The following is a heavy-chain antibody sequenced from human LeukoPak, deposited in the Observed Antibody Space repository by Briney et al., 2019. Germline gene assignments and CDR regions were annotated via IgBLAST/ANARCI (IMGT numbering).Heavy chain of an antibody. CDR2: IDHSGSA. D-gene: IGHD6-6*01. CDR3: AGNIAARLDY. J-gene: IGHJ4*02. Sequence: SETLSLTCAVYGGSFSGDYCSWIRQPPGKGLEWIGEIDHSGSANYNPSLKSRVTISVDTPKNQFSLKLSSVTAADTAVYYCAGNIAARLDYWGQGTLVTVSS. V-gene: IGHV4-34*01. CDR1: GGSFSGDY.